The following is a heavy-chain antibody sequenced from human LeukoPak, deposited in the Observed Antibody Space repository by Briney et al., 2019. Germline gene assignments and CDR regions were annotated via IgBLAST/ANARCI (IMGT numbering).Heavy chain of an antibody. D-gene: IGHD4-17*01. Sequence: SETLSLTCTVSGGSIGSTNYYWGWIRQPPGKELEWIGSIYYSGSTYYNPSLKSRVTISVDTSKSQFSLKLSSVTAADTAVYYCARMTTVRYYFDYWGQGTLVTVSS. J-gene: IGHJ4*02. CDR1: GGSIGSTNYY. CDR3: ARMTTVRYYFDY. CDR2: IYYSGST. V-gene: IGHV4-39*07.